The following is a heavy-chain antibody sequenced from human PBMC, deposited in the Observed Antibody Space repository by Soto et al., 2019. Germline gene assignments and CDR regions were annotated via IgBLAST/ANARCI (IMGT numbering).Heavy chain of an antibody. CDR1: GGTFSSYT. Sequence: QVQLVQSGAEVKKPGSSVTVSCTASGGTFSSYTISWVRQAPGQGLEWMGRIIPILGIANYAQKFQGRVTITADKSTSTDYMELSSLRSEDTAVYYCARERRLAAHWYFDLWGRGTLVTVSS. J-gene: IGHJ2*01. D-gene: IGHD6-25*01. CDR2: IIPILGIA. CDR3: ARERRLAAHWYFDL. V-gene: IGHV1-69*08.